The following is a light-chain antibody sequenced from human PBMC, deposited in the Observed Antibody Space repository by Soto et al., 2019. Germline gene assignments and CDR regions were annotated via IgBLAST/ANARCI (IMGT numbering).Light chain of an antibody. CDR3: QQYGSSPLT. Sequence: EIVLTQSPGTLSLSPGERATLSCRASQSVSNSYLAWYQHKPGQAPRLLIYGGSLRATGIPDRFSGSGSGTDFTVTISRLEPEDFVVYYCQQYGSSPLTFGQGTKVEIK. CDR2: GGS. V-gene: IGKV3-20*01. CDR1: QSVSNSY. J-gene: IGKJ1*01.